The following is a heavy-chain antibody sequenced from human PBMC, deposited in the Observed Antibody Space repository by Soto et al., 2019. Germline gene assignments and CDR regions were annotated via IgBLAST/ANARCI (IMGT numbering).Heavy chain of an antibody. D-gene: IGHD2-15*01. V-gene: IGHV3-74*01. Sequence: GGSLRLSCAASGLTFNRYWMHWVRHAPGKGLVWVSHINTDGSNTNYADSVKGRFTISRDNAKSTLFLQMNSLRDEDTAVYYCAREFCSGGNCYTYYFDPWGQGIPVTVSS. CDR1: GLTFNRYW. CDR3: AREFCSGGNCYTYYFDP. CDR2: INTDGSNT. J-gene: IGHJ5*02.